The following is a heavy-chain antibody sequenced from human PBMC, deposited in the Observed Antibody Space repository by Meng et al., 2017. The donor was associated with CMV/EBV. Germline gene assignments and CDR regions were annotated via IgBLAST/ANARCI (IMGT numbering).Heavy chain of an antibody. Sequence: GGSLRLSCAASDFTFSNYAMSWVRQAPGRGLAWVSAITASGGSTYYADSVKGRFTVSRDNSKNTLYLQMNSLRAEDTALYYCAKAFSASWYREYYDDWGQGTLVTVSS. CDR3: AKAFSASWYREYYDD. D-gene: IGHD6-13*01. CDR1: DFTFSNYA. J-gene: IGHJ4*02. V-gene: IGHV3-23*01. CDR2: ITASGGST.